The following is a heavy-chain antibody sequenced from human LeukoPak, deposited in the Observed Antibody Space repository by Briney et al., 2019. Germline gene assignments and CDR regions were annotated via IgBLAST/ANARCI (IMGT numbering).Heavy chain of an antibody. J-gene: IGHJ3*02. CDR3: AKEALGYCSSTSCYRHPAFDI. V-gene: IGHV3-21*01. D-gene: IGHD2-2*01. CDR1: GFTFSSYS. Sequence: PGGSLRLSCAASGFTFSSYSMNWVRQAPGKGLEWVSSISSSSNYIYYADSVKGRFTISRDNSKNTLYLQMNSLRAEDTAVYYCAKEALGYCSSTSCYRHPAFDIWGQGTMVTVSS. CDR2: ISSSSNYI.